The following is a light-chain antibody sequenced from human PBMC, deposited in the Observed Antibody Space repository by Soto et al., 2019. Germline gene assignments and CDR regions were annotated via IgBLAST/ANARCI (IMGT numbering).Light chain of an antibody. CDR1: SSDIGRYNY. Sequence: QSVLTQPASVSGSPGQSITISCTGTSSDIGRYNYVSWYQHHPGKAPQGMIYGVSNRPSGVSYRFSGSKSGNTASLTISGLQAEDEAEYYCSLGTTTSWVFGTGTKVTVL. CDR3: SLGTTTSWV. J-gene: IGLJ1*01. V-gene: IGLV2-14*01. CDR2: GVS.